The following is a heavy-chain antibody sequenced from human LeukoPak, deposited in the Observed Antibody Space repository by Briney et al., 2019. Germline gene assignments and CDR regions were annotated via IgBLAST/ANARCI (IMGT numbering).Heavy chain of an antibody. J-gene: IGHJ5*02. D-gene: IGHD3-10*01. Sequence: PSETLSLTCAVYGGSFSGYYWSWIRQHPGKGLEWIGYIYYSGSTYYNPSLKSRVTISVDTSKNQFSLKLSSVTAADTAVYYCARGGSINWFDPWGQGTLVTVSS. CDR2: IYYSGST. V-gene: IGHV4-31*11. CDR3: ARGGSINWFDP. CDR1: GGSFSGYY.